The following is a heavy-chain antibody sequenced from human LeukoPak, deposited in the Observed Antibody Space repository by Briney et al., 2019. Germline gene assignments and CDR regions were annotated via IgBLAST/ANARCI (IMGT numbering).Heavy chain of an antibody. CDR1: GFTFSTYA. J-gene: IGHJ4*02. CDR2: ISRSGGST. CDR3: AKGIQWELPLEY. Sequence: PGGSLRLSCAASGFTFSTYAMSWVRQAPGKGLEWVSTISRSGGSTYYADSVKGRFTISRDNSKNTLYLQMNSLRAEDTAVYYCAKGIQWELPLEYWGQGTLVTVSS. V-gene: IGHV3-23*01. D-gene: IGHD1-26*01.